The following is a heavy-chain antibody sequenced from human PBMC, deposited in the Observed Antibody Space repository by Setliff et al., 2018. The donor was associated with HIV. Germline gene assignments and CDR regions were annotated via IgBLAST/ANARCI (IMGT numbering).Heavy chain of an antibody. CDR3: ARGKGVGGVIITGGLDV. V-gene: IGHV1-8*01. CDR1: GYTFTSYD. Sequence: GASVKVSCKASGYTFTSYDISWVRQATGQGLEWMGWMNPRSGNTGYGQKFQGRVTMTRDTATTTAYMELSSLTSEDTAVYYCARGKGVGGVIITGGLDVWGQGTTVTAP. CDR2: MNPRSGNT. J-gene: IGHJ6*02. D-gene: IGHD3-10*01.